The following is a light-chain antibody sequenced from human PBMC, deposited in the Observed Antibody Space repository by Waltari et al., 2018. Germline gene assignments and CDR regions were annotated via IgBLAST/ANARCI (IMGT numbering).Light chain of an antibody. CDR3: CSYKRGATWV. CDR1: SSDVGGYDY. CDR2: DVV. Sequence: QSVLTQPASVSGSPGQSITISCTGTSSDVGGYDYVSWYQHSPGKAPKLIIYDVVKPPPGVSTRFSASKADNTASLTISGLQAEDEGDYYCCSYKRGATWVFGGGTALTVL. J-gene: IGLJ3*02. V-gene: IGLV2-14*03.